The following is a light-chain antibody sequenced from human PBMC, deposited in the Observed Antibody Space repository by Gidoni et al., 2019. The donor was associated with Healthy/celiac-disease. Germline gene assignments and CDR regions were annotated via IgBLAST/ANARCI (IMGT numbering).Light chain of an antibody. CDR1: NLGDKY. V-gene: IGLV3-1*01. CDR2: QDS. Sequence: SYTLTQRPSVSVSPGQTASITCSGDNLGDKYACWYQQKPGQAPVLVIYQDSKRPSGIPERFSGSNSGNTATLTISGTQAMDEADYYCQAWDSSTALVFGGGTKLTVL. CDR3: QAWDSSTALV. J-gene: IGLJ2*01.